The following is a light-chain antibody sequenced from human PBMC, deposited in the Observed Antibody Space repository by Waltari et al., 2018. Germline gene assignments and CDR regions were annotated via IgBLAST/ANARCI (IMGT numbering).Light chain of an antibody. CDR1: QSVSSK. J-gene: IGKJ1*01. Sequence: ETVMTQSPATLSVSPGERATLSCRASQSVSSKLAWYQQKPGQAPRLLIYGASTRATDIPARVSGGGSGTEFTLIISSLQSEDFAVYFCQQYSYLPRTFGRGTKVEIK. CDR2: GAS. V-gene: IGKV3-15*01. CDR3: QQYSYLPRT.